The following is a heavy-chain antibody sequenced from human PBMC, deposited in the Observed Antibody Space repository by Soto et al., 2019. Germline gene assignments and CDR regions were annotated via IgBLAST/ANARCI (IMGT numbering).Heavy chain of an antibody. CDR2: ISGRCATA. Sequence: GGSLRLPCAAAGFSVTNYARSWVRQAPGKGLECVSAISGRCATAYYPDSVNGRFTISRDNSKNTLYRQMNSLRAAAPAEYYCAQYMVATIYFDYRGQGALVTVSS. J-gene: IGHJ4*02. CDR3: AQYMVATIYFDY. CDR1: GFSVTNYA. D-gene: IGHD5-12*01. V-gene: IGHV3-23*01.